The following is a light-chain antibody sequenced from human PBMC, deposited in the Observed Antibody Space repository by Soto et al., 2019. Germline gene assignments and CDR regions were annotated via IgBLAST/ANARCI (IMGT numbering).Light chain of an antibody. J-gene: IGLJ1*01. CDR1: SSDVGGYNY. CDR3: SSYSTSYFYF. V-gene: IGLV2-11*01. Sequence: QSVLTQPRSVSGSPGQSVTISCTGTSSDVGGYNYVSWYQQHPGKAPKLMIYDVSKRPSGVPDRFSGSKSGNTASLTISGLQAEDEADYYCSSYSTSYFYFFGSGTKVTVL. CDR2: DVS.